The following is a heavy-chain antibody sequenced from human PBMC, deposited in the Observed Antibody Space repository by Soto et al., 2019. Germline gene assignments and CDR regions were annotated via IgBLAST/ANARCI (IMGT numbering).Heavy chain of an antibody. J-gene: IGHJ5*02. V-gene: IGHV4-30-4*01. D-gene: IGHD3-22*01. CDR3: ARTPIIYYDKSGYTNWFDP. Sequence: QVQLQESGPGLVKPSQPLSLTCTVSGGSISSGDYYWSWIRQPPGKGLECIGDIYYSGSTYYDPPFMSRLPLYAAKSKKQFSLKMSSVTAADTAVYYCARTPIIYYDKSGYTNWFDPWGQGTLVTVSS. CDR2: IYYSGST. CDR1: GGSISSGDYY.